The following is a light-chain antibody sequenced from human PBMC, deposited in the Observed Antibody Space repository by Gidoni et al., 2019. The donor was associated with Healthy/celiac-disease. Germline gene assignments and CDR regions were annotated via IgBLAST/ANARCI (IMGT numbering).Light chain of an antibody. CDR3: QKYNSYSPALT. J-gene: IGKJ3*01. V-gene: IGKV1-5*03. CDR2: KAS. Sequence: DIQMTQSPSTLSASVGDRVTITFRASQSISSWLAWYQQKPGKAPKLLIYKASSLESGVPSRFSGSGSGTEFTITISSLQPDDFATYYCQKYNSYSPALTFGPGTKVDIK. CDR1: QSISSW.